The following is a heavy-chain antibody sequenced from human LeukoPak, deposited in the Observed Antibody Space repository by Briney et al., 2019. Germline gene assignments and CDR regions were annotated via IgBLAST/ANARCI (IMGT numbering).Heavy chain of an antibody. J-gene: IGHJ4*02. Sequence: GASVKVSCKASGYTFTGYYMHWVRQAPGQGLEWMGRINPNSGDTNYAQKFQGRVTMTRDTSISTAYMELSSLRSDDTAVYYCARERAKYHSIYWGQGTLVAVSS. D-gene: IGHD2-2*01. V-gene: IGHV1-2*06. CDR2: INPNSGDT. CDR1: GYTFTGYY. CDR3: ARERAKYHSIY.